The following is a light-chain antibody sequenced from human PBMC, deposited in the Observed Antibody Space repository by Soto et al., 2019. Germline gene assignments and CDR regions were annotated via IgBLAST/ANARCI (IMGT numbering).Light chain of an antibody. CDR1: SSDVGGFEY. V-gene: IGLV2-14*01. Sequence: QSVLSQPASVSGSPAQSITIPRTGTSSDVGGFEYVSWYQHQPGKAPQLIIYDVTKRPSGVSNRFSGSKSGNTASLTISGIQAEDEGDYYCGSITRSSTSVFGTGTKVTVL. CDR2: DVT. CDR3: GSITRSSTSV. J-gene: IGLJ1*01.